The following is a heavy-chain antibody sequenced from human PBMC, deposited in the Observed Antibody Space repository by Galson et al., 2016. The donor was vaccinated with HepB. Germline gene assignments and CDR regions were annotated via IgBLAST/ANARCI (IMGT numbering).Heavy chain of an antibody. CDR2: MYSGGAN. CDR3: ARYMLAARRGFDP. CDR1: GASITSNY. V-gene: IGHV4-59*01. D-gene: IGHD3-10*02. J-gene: IGHJ5*02. Sequence: SETLSLTCTVSGASITSNYWGWIRQPPGKGLEWIGQMYSGGANNYNPSLKSRVTISLDTSKNQFSLKLRSVTAADTAIYYCARYMLAARRGFDPWGQGTPVTVSA.